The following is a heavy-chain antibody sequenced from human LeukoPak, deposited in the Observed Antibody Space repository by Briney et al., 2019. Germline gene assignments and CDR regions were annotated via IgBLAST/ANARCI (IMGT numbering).Heavy chain of an antibody. V-gene: IGHV3-30*02. J-gene: IGHJ4*02. CDR1: GFTFSSYG. D-gene: IGHD4-11*01. CDR2: IRYDGSNK. CDR3: AKLGGTVEVHGKY. Sequence: GSLRLSCAASGFTFSSYGMHWVRQAPGKGLEWVAFIRYDGSNKYYADSVKGRFTISRDNSKNTLYLQMNSLRAEDTAVYYCAKLGGTVEVHGKYWGQGTLVTVSS.